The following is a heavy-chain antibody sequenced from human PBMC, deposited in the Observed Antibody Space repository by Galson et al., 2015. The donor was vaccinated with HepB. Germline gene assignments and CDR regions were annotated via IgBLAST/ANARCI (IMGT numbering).Heavy chain of an antibody. Sequence: SLRLSCAASGFTFSSYGMHWVRQAPGKGLEWVAVIWYDGSNKYYADSVKGRFTISRDNSKNTVYLQMNSLRAEDTAVYFCARGPYFDSSPFDYWGQGTRATVSS. J-gene: IGHJ4*02. CDR1: GFTFSSYG. CDR2: IWYDGSNK. CDR3: ARGPYFDSSPFDY. V-gene: IGHV3-33*01. D-gene: IGHD3-22*01.